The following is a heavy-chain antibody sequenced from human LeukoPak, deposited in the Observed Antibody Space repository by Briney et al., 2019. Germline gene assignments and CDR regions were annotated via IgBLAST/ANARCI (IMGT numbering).Heavy chain of an antibody. D-gene: IGHD3-10*01. CDR2: ISGSGGST. V-gene: IGHV3-23*01. CDR1: GFTFSSYG. Sequence: GGSLRLSCAASGFTFSSYGMSWVRQAPGKGLEWVSAISGSGGSTYYADSVKGRFTISRDNSKNTLYLQMNSLRAEDTAVYYCAKDRLQTIGVYYFDYWGQGTLVTVSS. J-gene: IGHJ4*02. CDR3: AKDRLQTIGVYYFDY.